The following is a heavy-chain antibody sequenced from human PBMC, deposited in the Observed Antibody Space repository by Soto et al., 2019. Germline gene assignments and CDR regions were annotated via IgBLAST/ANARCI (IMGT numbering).Heavy chain of an antibody. J-gene: IGHJ6*02. CDR1: GFTFSSYG. CDR3: AKDSYRSSSYYYGMDV. CDR2: ISYDGSNK. V-gene: IGHV3-30*18. Sequence: GSLRLSCAASGFTFSSYGMHRVRQAPGEGLEWVAVISYDGSNKYYADSVKGRFTISRDNSKNTLFLQMNSLRGEDTAVYYCAKDSYRSSSYYYGMDVWGQGTTVTVSS. D-gene: IGHD6-6*01.